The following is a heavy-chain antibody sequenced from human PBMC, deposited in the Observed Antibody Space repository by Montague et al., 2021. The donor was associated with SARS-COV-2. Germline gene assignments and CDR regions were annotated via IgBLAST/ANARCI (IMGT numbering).Heavy chain of an antibody. CDR1: GGSTSNYY. Sequence: SETLSLTCSVSGGSTSNYYWTWIRQSPGKGLQWIGYIFYTGSTKFNPSLKSRVSMSLDTSKNHFSLRLSAVTAADTARYYCAREISGPDYFDYWGQGTLVTVSS. J-gene: IGHJ4*02. CDR2: IFYTGST. V-gene: IGHV4-59*01. D-gene: IGHD3-10*01. CDR3: AREISGPDYFDY.